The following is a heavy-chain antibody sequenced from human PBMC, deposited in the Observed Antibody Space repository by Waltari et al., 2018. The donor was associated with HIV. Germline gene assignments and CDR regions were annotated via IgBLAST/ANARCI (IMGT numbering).Heavy chain of an antibody. CDR1: GYTFTSYD. V-gene: IGHV1-8*01. CDR2: MNPNSGNT. D-gene: IGHD3-10*01. J-gene: IGHJ6*02. CDR3: ARGRNMIRGKYYYYYGMDV. Sequence: QVQLVQSGAEVKKPGASVKVSCKASGYTFTSYDINWVRQATGQGLEWMGWMNPNSGNTGYAQKFQGRVTMTRNTSISTAYMELNSLRSEDTAVYYCARGRNMIRGKYYYYYGMDVWGQGTTVIVSS.